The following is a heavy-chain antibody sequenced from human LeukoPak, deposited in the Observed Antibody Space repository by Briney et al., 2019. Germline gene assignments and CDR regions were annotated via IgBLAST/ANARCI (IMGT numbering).Heavy chain of an antibody. Sequence: SETLSLTCTVSGASIITTDYHWGWIRQPPGKGLEWIGSIYYSGATYYNPSLKSRLTISVDTSRYHFSLSLSSVTAADTAIYYCAREIASSVEFWGQGSLVTVSS. CDR1: GASIITTDYH. J-gene: IGHJ4*02. V-gene: IGHV4-39*02. CDR3: AREIASSVEF. D-gene: IGHD6-6*01. CDR2: IYYSGAT.